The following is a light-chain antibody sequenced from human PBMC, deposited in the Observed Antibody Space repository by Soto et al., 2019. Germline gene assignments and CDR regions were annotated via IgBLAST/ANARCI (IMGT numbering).Light chain of an antibody. Sequence: QSALTQPASVSGSPGQSITISCTGTSSDVGGYNYVSWYQQHPGKAPKLMIYDVSNRPSGVSNRVSGSKSGNTASLTISGPQAEDEADYYCSSYTSSSTLVFGGGTKLTVL. CDR2: DVS. CDR3: SSYTSSSTLV. J-gene: IGLJ2*01. V-gene: IGLV2-14*01. CDR1: SSDVGGYNY.